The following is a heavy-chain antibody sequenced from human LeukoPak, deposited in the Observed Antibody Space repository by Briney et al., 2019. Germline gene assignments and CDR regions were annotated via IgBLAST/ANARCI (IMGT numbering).Heavy chain of an antibody. J-gene: IGHJ4*02. D-gene: IGHD6-13*01. CDR1: GFIFSNYG. CDR3: AKVVQYTASTGTGLDY. CDR2: IWYDGSYK. Sequence: PGGSLRLSCAASGFIFSNYGMHWVRQAPGKGLDWVAVIWYDGSYKYYADSVKGRFTISRDNSKSTLYLQMNSLRAEDTAIYYCAKVVQYTASTGTGLDYWGQGTLVTVSS. V-gene: IGHV3-33*06.